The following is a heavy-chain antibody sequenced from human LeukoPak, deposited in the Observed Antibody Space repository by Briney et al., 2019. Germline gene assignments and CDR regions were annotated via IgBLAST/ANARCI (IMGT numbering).Heavy chain of an antibody. CDR2: ISAYNGNT. V-gene: IGHV1-18*01. CDR3: ARAGGYYDFWSGYLFY. Sequence: GASVEVSCKASGYTFTSYGISWVRQAPGQGLEWMGWISAYNGNTNYAQKLQGRVTMTTDTSTSTAYMELRSLRSDDTAVYYCARAGGYYDFWSGYLFYWGQGTLVTVSS. J-gene: IGHJ4*02. D-gene: IGHD3-3*01. CDR1: GYTFTSYG.